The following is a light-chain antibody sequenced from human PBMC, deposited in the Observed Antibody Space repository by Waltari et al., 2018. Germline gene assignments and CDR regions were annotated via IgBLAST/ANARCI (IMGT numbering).Light chain of an antibody. J-gene: IGLJ1*01. CDR2: RNN. CDR1: SSNIGSNY. CDR3: AAWDDSLSGNYV. V-gene: IGLV1-47*01. Sequence: QSVLTQPPSASGTPGQRVTISCSGSSSNIGSNYVYWYQQLPVTAPKLLIYRNNRRPSGVPDRFSGSKSGTSASLAISGLRSEDEADYYCAAWDDSLSGNYVFGTGTKVTVL.